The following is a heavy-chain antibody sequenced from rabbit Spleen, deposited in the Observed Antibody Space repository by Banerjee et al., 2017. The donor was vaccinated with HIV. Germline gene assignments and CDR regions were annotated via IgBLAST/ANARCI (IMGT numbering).Heavy chain of an antibody. J-gene: IGHJ6*01. CDR3: ARDAGSSFSSYGMDL. V-gene: IGHV1S45*01. D-gene: IGHD8-1*01. CDR2: MDAGNSGFT. Sequence: QEQLEESGGGLVKPEGSLTLTCKASGVSLSSSYYMCWVRQAPGKGLEWIACMDAGNSGFTYYANWAKGRFTISGTSSTTVTLQMTSLTAADTATYFCARDAGSSFSSYGMDLWGPGTLVTVS. CDR1: GVSLSSSYY.